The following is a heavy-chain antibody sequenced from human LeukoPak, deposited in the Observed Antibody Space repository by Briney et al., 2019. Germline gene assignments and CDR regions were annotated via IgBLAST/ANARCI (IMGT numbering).Heavy chain of an antibody. CDR3: ARGGSGYSPPFDY. D-gene: IGHD3-3*01. CDR2: IYYSGST. J-gene: IGHJ4*02. Sequence: SETLSLTCTVSGGSISSGSYYWAWIRQPPGKGLEWIGTIYYSGSTYYTPSLKTRVTISIDTSKNQFSLKLSSVTAADTAVYYCARGGSGYSPPFDYWGQGTLVTVSS. V-gene: IGHV4-39*07. CDR1: GGSISSGSYY.